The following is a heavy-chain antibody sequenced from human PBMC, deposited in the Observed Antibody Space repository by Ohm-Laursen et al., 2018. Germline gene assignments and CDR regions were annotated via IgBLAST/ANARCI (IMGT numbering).Heavy chain of an antibody. Sequence: SLRLSCAASGFTFTDYAMNWVRQAPGKGLEWVSTISGNGVTTYYADSVKGRFTISKDNSKNTLHLQMNSLRAEDTAVYYCARVRGSTVLIMYYDYWGQGAPVTVSS. CDR1: GFTFTDYA. J-gene: IGHJ4*02. V-gene: IGHV3-23*01. D-gene: IGHD4-11*01. CDR2: ISGNGVTT. CDR3: ARVRGSTVLIMYYDY.